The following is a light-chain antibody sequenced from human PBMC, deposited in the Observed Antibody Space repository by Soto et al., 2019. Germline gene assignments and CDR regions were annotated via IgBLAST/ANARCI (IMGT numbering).Light chain of an antibody. CDR1: QSVSSSY. CDR3: QQRSSWPIT. V-gene: IGKV3-11*01. J-gene: IGKJ5*01. Sequence: EILLTQSPGTLSWSPGERATLSWRASQSVSSSYLAWYQQKPGQAPRLLIYDASNRATGIPARLSGSGYGTDLTITISSIENEDFEVYYCQQRSSWPITFGQGTRLEIK. CDR2: DAS.